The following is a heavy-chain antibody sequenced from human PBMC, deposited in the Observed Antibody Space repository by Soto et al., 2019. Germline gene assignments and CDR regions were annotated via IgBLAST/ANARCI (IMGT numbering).Heavy chain of an antibody. J-gene: IGHJ6*02. V-gene: IGHV1-69*01. CDR3: ARSQGSSTSLEIYYYYYYVWTS. CDR1: GGTFSSYA. D-gene: IGHD2-2*01. Sequence: QVQLVQSGAEVKKPGSSVKVSCKASGGTFSSYAISWVRQAPGQGLEWMGGIIPISGTANYAQKFQGRVTITADESTSTAYMELSSLRSEDTAVYYCARSQGSSTSLEIYYYYYYVWTSGAKGPRSPSP. CDR2: IIPISGTA.